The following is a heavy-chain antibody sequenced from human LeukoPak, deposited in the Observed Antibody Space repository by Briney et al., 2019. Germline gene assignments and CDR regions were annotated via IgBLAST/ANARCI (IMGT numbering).Heavy chain of an antibody. V-gene: IGHV3-30*02. Sequence: GGSLRLSCAASGFTFSSYGMHWVRQAPGKGLEWVAVIWYDGSNKYYTDSVKGRFTISRDNSKNTLYLQMNSLRAEDTAVYYCAKDRRIAAAGKYYYYYYGMEVWGQGTTVTVSS. D-gene: IGHD6-13*01. CDR2: IWYDGSNK. CDR1: GFTFSSYG. CDR3: AKDRRIAAAGKYYYYYYGMEV. J-gene: IGHJ6*02.